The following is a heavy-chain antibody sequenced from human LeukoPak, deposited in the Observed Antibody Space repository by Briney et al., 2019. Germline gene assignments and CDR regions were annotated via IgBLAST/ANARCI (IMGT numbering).Heavy chain of an antibody. CDR3: AKGGDDFWSGYYASY. J-gene: IGHJ4*02. V-gene: IGHV3-23*01. CDR1: GFTFSSYA. D-gene: IGHD3-3*01. Sequence: SGGSLRLSCAASGFTFSSYAMSWVRQAPGKGLEWVSAISGSGGSTYYADSVKGRFTISRDNSKNTLYLQMNSLRAEDTAVYYCAKGGDDFWSGYYASYWGQGTLVTVSS. CDR2: ISGSGGST.